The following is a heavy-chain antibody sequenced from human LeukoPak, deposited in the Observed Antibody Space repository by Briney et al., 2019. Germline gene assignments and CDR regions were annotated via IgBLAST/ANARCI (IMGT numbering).Heavy chain of an antibody. D-gene: IGHD6-13*01. V-gene: IGHV4-59*01. CDR3: ATMYSSSWSFGY. CDR1: GGSISSYY. J-gene: IGHJ4*02. Sequence: TSETLSLTCTVSGGSISSYYWSWIRQPPGKGLEWIGYIYYSGSTNYNPSLKSRVTISVDTSKNQFSLKLSSVTAADTAVYYCATMYSSSWSFGYWGQGTLVTVSS. CDR2: IYYSGST.